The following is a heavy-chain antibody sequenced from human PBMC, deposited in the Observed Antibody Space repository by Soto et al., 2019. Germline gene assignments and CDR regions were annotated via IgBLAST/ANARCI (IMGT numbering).Heavy chain of an antibody. Sequence: QVQLGQSGAEVKKPGSSVKVSCKASGGTFSSDSISWVRQAPGQGLEWVGRIIPLRGITKYAQKFQGRVAITADKSTITVYMALSSLRSDDTAVYYCETTLQQLAYFDYWGQGTLVTVSS. CDR3: ETTLQQLAYFDY. D-gene: IGHD6-13*01. CDR2: IIPLRGIT. CDR1: GGTFSSDS. V-gene: IGHV1-69*02. J-gene: IGHJ4*02.